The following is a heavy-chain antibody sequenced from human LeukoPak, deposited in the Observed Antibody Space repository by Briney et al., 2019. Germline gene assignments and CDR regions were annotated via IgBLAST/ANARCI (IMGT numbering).Heavy chain of an antibody. CDR1: GGSISSYY. Sequence: SETLSLTCTVSGGSISSYYWSCIRQPPGKGVEWIGYIYYSGSTNYNPSLKSRVTISVDTTKNQFSLKLSSVTAADTAVYYCARHVGIAVAGTEFDYWGQGTLVTVSS. CDR2: IYYSGST. CDR3: ARHVGIAVAGTEFDY. V-gene: IGHV4-59*08. J-gene: IGHJ4*02. D-gene: IGHD6-19*01.